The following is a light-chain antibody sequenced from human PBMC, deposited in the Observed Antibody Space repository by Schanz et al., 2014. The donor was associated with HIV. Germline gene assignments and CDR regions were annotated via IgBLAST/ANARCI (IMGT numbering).Light chain of an antibody. CDR1: QIISAS. Sequence: EAVLTQSPATLSVYPGERVTLSCRTTQIISASLAWYQQRPGQPPRLLLYGASSRATGIPDRFSGSGSGTDFTLTISGLEPEDFAVYYCHQYGDSRGSFGGGTKVEIK. V-gene: IGKV3-20*01. CDR3: HQYGDSRGS. J-gene: IGKJ4*01. CDR2: GAS.